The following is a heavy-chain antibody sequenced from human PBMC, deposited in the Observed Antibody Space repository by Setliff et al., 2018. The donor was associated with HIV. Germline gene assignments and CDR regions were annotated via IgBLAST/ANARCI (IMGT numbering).Heavy chain of an antibody. V-gene: IGHV1-46*02. CDR1: GYTFNNYY. Sequence: ASVKVSCKASGYTFNNYYMHWVRQAPGQGLEWMGIINPSDNRTYYAEKFQGRLTMTADESTSTAYMELSSLRSEDTAMYYCTIRGFGSGTVLLDYWGQGTLVTVSS. J-gene: IGHJ4*02. CDR3: TIRGFGSGTVLLDY. D-gene: IGHD3-10*01. CDR2: INPSDNRT.